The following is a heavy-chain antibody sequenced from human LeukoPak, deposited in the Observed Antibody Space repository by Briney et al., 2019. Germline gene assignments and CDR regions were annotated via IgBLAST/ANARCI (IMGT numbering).Heavy chain of an antibody. J-gene: IGHJ3*02. Sequence: GGSLRLSCAVSGFTFSSYAMHWVRQAPGKGLEWVSHISISSNTIYYADSVRGRFTISRDNAKNSLFLQMNSLRAEDTAVYYCAGYFARTSYYAEGFDIWGQGTMVTVSS. D-gene: IGHD3/OR15-3a*01. V-gene: IGHV3-48*01. CDR2: ISISSNTI. CDR1: GFTFSSYA. CDR3: AGYFARTSYYAEGFDI.